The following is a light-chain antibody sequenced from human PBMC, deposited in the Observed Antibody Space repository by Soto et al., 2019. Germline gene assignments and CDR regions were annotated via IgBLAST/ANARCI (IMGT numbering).Light chain of an antibody. CDR3: CSYAGGPRPVL. Sequence: QSALTQPASVSGSPGQSITISCTGASSDVGSYNLVSWYQQHPGKAPKLIIYEGNKRPSGISNRFSGSKSGNTASLTISGLQAEDEDDYYCCSYAGGPRPVLFGGGTKLTVL. J-gene: IGLJ2*01. CDR1: SSDVGSYNL. CDR2: EGN. V-gene: IGLV2-23*01.